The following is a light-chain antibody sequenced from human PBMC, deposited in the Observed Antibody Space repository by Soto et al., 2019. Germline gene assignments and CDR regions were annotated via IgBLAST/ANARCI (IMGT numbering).Light chain of an antibody. J-gene: IGLJ2*01. CDR1: SSDVGGYNY. CDR3: SSYAGSNNSV. CDR2: EVT. Sequence: QSALTQPPSASGSPGQSVTISCTGTSSDVGGYNYVSWYQQHPGKAPKLMIYEVTKRPSGVPDRFSGSKSGNTASLTVSGLQGEDEADYYCSSYAGSNNSVFGGGTKLTVL. V-gene: IGLV2-8*01.